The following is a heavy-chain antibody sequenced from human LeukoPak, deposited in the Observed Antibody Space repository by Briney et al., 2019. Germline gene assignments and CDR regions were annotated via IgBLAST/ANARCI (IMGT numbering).Heavy chain of an antibody. CDR1: GGSFSGYY. CDR2: INHSGST. CDR3: ARDIAGRGYMDV. J-gene: IGHJ6*03. Sequence: SETLSLICAFYGGSFSGYYWRWIRQPPGKGLEWIGEINHSGSTNYSPSLKSRVTMSVDTSKIQCFLTLSSVTAAGTAVYCCARDIAGRGYMDVWGKGTTVTVSS. D-gene: IGHD6-6*01. V-gene: IGHV4-34*01.